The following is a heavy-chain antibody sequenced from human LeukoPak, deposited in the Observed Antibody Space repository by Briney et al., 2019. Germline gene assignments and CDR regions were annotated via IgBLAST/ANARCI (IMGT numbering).Heavy chain of an antibody. CDR1: GFTFSSYA. CDR2: ISGSGGST. CDR3: AKDPGGHYCGYDLDY. Sequence: QAGGSLRLSCAASGFTFSSYAMSWVRQAPGKGLEWVSAISGSGGSTYYADSVKGRFTISRDNSKNTLYLQMNSLRAEDTAVYYCAKDPGGHYCGYDLDYWGQGTLVTVSS. D-gene: IGHD5-12*01. J-gene: IGHJ4*02. V-gene: IGHV3-23*01.